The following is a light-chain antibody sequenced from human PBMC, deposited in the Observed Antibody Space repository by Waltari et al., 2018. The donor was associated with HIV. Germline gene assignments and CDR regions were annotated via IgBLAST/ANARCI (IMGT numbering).Light chain of an antibody. Sequence: QPVLTQPPSASGTPGQRVIISCSGSRPNIGSHAVSWYQHLPGATPTLLIFGNNQRSSGVPDRFSGSKSATSASLAISGLRSVDEADYSCAAWDDSLDGPVFGGGTKLTVL. CDR1: RPNIGSHA. CDR2: GNN. CDR3: AAWDDSLDGPV. J-gene: IGLJ2*01. V-gene: IGLV1-44*01.